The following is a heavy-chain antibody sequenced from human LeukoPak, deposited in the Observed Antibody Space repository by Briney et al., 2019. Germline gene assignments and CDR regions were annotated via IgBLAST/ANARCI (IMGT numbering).Heavy chain of an antibody. J-gene: IGHJ4*02. CDR3: ARDALDLQQRPMDY. CDR2: ILYDGSNK. Sequence: PGGSLRLSCAASGFTFSSYAMHWVRQAPGKGLEWVAVILYDGSNKYYADSVKGRFTISRDNSKNTLYLQMNSLRADETAVYYCARDALDLQQRPMDYWGQGTLVTVSS. CDR1: GFTFSSYA. D-gene: IGHD6-13*01. V-gene: IGHV3-30-3*01.